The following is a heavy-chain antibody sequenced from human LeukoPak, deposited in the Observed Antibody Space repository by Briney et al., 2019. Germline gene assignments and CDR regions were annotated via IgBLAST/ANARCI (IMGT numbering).Heavy chain of an antibody. CDR3: AKLGGSNYYYHYMDV. CDR1: GFTFSSYA. V-gene: IGHV3-23*01. D-gene: IGHD3-16*01. Sequence: PGGSLRLSCAASGFTFSSYAMSWVRQAPGKGLEWVSAISGSGGSTYYADSVKGRFTISRDNSKNTLYLQMNSLRAEDTAVYYCAKLGGSNYYYHYMDVWGKGTTVTVSS. CDR2: ISGSGGST. J-gene: IGHJ6*03.